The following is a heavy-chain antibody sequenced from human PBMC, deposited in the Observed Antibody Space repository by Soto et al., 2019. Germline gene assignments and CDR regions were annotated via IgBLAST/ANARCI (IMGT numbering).Heavy chain of an antibody. CDR1: GYSFASQW. V-gene: IGHV5-51*01. J-gene: IGHJ4*02. Sequence: GESLKISCKASGYSFASQWIGWVRQMSGKGLEWMGVIYPGDSDTRYSPFFQGQVTISADKSINTAYLQWRSLKASDTAMYDCVRGNYVDYWGQGTQVTVSS. CDR2: IYPGDSDT. CDR3: VRGNYVDY. D-gene: IGHD6-13*01.